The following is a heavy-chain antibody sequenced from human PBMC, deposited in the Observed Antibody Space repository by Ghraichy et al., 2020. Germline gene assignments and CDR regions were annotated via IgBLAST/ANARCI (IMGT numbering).Heavy chain of an antibody. D-gene: IGHD3-10*01. Sequence: GGSLRLSCAASGFTFSSYAMSWVRQAPGKGLEWVSIISNNGGTTDYADSVKGRFTISRDNSKNTLYLQMKSLRAEDTAVYYCAKDLRFGELLGEYFHHWGQGTLVTVSS. CDR3: AKDLRFGELLGEYFHH. CDR2: ISNNGGTT. J-gene: IGHJ1*01. V-gene: IGHV3-23*01. CDR1: GFTFSSYA.